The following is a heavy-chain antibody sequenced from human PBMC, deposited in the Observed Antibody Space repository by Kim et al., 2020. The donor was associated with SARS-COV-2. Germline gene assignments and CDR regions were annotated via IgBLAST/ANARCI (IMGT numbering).Heavy chain of an antibody. V-gene: IGHV3-73*01. Sequence: SVRRRFTISSDDSKNTAYLQMNSLRTEDTAVYYCARVIGSTVGSWYAFDIWGQGTLVAVSS. D-gene: IGHD3-10*01. J-gene: IGHJ3*02. CDR3: ARVIGSTVGSWYAFDI.